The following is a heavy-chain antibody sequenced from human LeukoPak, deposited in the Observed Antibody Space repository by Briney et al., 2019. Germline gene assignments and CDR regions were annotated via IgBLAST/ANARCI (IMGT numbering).Heavy chain of an antibody. V-gene: IGHV3-11*06. CDR1: GFTFSDYY. CDR2: ISGTSSFT. J-gene: IGHJ5*02. Sequence: GGSLRLSCAASGFTFSDYYMSWVRQAPGKGLEWISYISGTSSFTNYADSVKGRFTVSGDNAKNSLYLQMNTLRAEDTALYYCARDLRLLSWGQGTLVTVSS. CDR3: ARDLRLLS.